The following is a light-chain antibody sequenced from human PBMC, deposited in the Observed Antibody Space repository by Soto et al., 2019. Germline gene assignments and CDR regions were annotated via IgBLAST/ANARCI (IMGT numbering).Light chain of an antibody. V-gene: IGKV1-39*01. CDR1: QSISTF. CDR3: QQTDSTHWT. Sequence: IQMTQSPSSLSASLGDRVTITCRASQSISTFLNWYQQKPGEAPKILIYTASSLQSGVPSRFRGSGSGTDFTLTISSLQPEDVATYHCQQTDSTHWTFGPGTKVEIK. CDR2: TAS. J-gene: IGKJ1*01.